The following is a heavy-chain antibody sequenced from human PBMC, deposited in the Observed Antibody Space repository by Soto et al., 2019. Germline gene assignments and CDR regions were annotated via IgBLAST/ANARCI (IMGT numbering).Heavy chain of an antibody. D-gene: IGHD3-16*01. CDR3: SRDPGGDADY. CDR2: IIPSLGIA. Sequence: QVQLVQSGAEVKKPGSSVKVSCKASGGTFSSYTISWVRQAPGQGLEWMGRIIPSLGIANYAQKFQGRVTITADKSTSTAYMELSSLRSEDTAVYYCSRDPGGDADYWGQGTLVTVSS. CDR1: GGTFSSYT. J-gene: IGHJ4*02. V-gene: IGHV1-69*08.